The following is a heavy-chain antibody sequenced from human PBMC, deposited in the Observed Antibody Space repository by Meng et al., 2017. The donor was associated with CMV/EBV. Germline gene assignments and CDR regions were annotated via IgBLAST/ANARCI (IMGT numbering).Heavy chain of an antibody. CDR3: ATSARTGIVVVPAAYDY. CDR2: IIPILGIA. D-gene: IGHD2-2*01. J-gene: IGHJ4*02. V-gene: IGHV1-69*02. CDR1: GGTFSSYT. Sequence: SVKVSCKASGGTFSSYTISWVRQAPGQGLEWMGRIIPILGIANYAQKFQGRVTITADKSTSTAYMELRSLRSDDTAVYYCATSARTGIVVVPAAYDYWGQGTLVTVSS.